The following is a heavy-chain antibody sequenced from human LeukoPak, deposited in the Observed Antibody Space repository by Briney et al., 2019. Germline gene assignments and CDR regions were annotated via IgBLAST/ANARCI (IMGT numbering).Heavy chain of an antibody. J-gene: IGHJ4*02. Sequence: PSETLSLTCTVSGGSISSSSYYWGWIRQPPGKGLEWIGSIYYSGSTYYNPSLKSRVTISVDTSKNQFSLKLSSVTAADTAVYYCARDRGDYDILTGWLQPAEIDYWGQGTLVTVSS. V-gene: IGHV4-39*07. CDR2: IYYSGST. CDR3: ARDRGDYDILTGWLQPAEIDY. CDR1: GGSISSSSYY. D-gene: IGHD3-9*01.